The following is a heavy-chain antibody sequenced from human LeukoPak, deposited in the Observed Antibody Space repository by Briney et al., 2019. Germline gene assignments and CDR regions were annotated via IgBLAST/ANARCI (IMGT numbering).Heavy chain of an antibody. CDR3: ARGMYSSSKDYYYYMDV. CDR1: GYTFTGYY. D-gene: IGHD6-13*01. CDR2: INPNSGGT. J-gene: IGHJ6*03. V-gene: IGHV1-2*02. Sequence: ASVKVSCKASGYTFTGYYMHWVRQAPGQGLEWMGWINPNSGGTNYAQKFQGRVTMTRDTSISTAYMELGRLRSDDTAVYYCARGMYSSSKDYYYYMDVWGKGTTVTISS.